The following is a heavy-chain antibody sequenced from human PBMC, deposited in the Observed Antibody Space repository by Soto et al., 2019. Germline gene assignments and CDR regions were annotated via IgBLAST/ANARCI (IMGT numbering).Heavy chain of an antibody. Sequence: EVQLVETGGGLIQPGGSLRLSCAASGFTVSTNYMSWVRQAPGKGLEWVSVIYGGGSTHYADSVKGRFTISRDNSNNTRYFQMNSLGAGDTAGYSCGTDRAGSGGGVAWGQGTLVTVSS. CDR3: GTDRAGSGGGVA. CDR1: GFTVSTNY. J-gene: IGHJ5*02. V-gene: IGHV3-53*02. CDR2: IYGGGST. D-gene: IGHD3-10*01.